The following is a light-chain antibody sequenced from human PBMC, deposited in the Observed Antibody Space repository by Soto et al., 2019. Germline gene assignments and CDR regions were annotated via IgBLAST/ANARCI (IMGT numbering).Light chain of an antibody. V-gene: IGKV2-28*01. Sequence: DIVMTQSPLSLPVTPGEPASISCRSSQSLLHSNGYNCLDWYLQKPGQSPQLLIYLGSNRASGVPDRFSGSGSGTDFTLKISRVEAEDVGVYYCMQALQTPRYTFGQGTKLEIK. CDR3: MQALQTPRYT. J-gene: IGKJ2*01. CDR2: LGS. CDR1: QSLLHSNGYNC.